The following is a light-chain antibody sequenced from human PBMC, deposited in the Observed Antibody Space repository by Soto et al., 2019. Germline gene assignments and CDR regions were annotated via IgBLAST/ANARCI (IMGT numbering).Light chain of an antibody. CDR3: SSYTSSNTVV. Sequence: QSALTQPASVSGSLGQSITISCTGTSNDVGGYNYVSWYQQHPGKAPKLMTSEFSNRPSGFSNRFSGSKSGNTASLTISGLQAEDEADYYCSSYTSSNTVVLGSGTKLTVL. CDR1: SNDVGGYNY. V-gene: IGLV2-14*01. CDR2: EFS. J-gene: IGLJ1*01.